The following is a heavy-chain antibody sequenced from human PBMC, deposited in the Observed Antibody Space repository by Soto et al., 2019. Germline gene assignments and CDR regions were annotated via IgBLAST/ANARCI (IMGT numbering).Heavy chain of an antibody. V-gene: IGHV3-23*01. CDR3: AKKRYELRFLEWLAYGMDV. D-gene: IGHD3-3*01. CDR1: GFTFSSYA. J-gene: IGHJ6*02. CDR2: ISGSGGST. Sequence: PGGSLRLSCAASGFTFSSYAMSWVRQAPGKGLEWVSAISGSGGSTYYADSVKGRFTISRDNSKNTLYLQMNSLRAEDTAVYYCAKKRYELRFLEWLAYGMDVWGQGTTVTVSS.